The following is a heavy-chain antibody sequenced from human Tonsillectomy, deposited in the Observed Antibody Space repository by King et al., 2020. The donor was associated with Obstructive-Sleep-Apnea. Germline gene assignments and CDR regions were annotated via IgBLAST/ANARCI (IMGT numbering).Heavy chain of an antibody. V-gene: IGHV4-31*03. CDR1: GGSISSGGYY. Sequence: QLQESGPGLVKPSQTLSLNCTVSGGSISSGGYYWSWIRQHPGKGLEWIGYIYYSGSTYYNPSLKSRVTISVDTSKNQFSLKLSSVTAADTAVYYCARDQDSSGYYSGAFDIWGQGKMVTVSS. CDR2: IYYSGST. D-gene: IGHD3-22*01. J-gene: IGHJ3*02. CDR3: ARDQDSSGYYSGAFDI.